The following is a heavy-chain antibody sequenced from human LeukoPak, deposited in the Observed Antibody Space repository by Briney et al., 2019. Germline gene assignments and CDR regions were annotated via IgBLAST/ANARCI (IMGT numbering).Heavy chain of an antibody. D-gene: IGHD3-3*01. CDR3: AKDKSYDFWSGYYPDY. Sequence: GGSLRLSCAASGFTFSSYAMSWVRQAPGKGLEWVSAISGSGGSTYYADSVKGRFTISRDNSKNTLYLQMNSLRAEDTAVYYCAKDKSYDFWSGYYPDYWGQGTLVTVSS. J-gene: IGHJ4*02. CDR2: ISGSGGST. V-gene: IGHV3-23*01. CDR1: GFTFSSYA.